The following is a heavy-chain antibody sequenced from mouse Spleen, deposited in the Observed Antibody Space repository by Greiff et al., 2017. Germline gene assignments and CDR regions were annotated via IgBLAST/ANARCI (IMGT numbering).Heavy chain of an antibody. CDR2: ISSGGGNT. V-gene: IGHV5-9*04. CDR1: GFTFSSYA. J-gene: IGHJ3*01. Sequence: DVKLQESGGGLVKLGGSLKLSCAASGFTFSSYAMSLVRQTPEKRLERVATISSGGGNTYYPDSVKGRFTISRDNAKNTLYLQMSSLKSEDTAMYYCARHLDSSGYPAWFAYWGQGTLVTVSA. CDR3: ARHLDSSGYPAWFAY. D-gene: IGHD3-2*01.